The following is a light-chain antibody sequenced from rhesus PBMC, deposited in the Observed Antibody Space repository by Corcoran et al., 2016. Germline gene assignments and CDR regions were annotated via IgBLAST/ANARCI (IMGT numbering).Light chain of an antibody. CDR3: QTYSSRPFS. CDR2: KAA. J-gene: IGKJ3*01. V-gene: IGKV1-22*01. CDR1: QGIRSW. Sequence: DIQMTQSPSSLSASVGDTVTITCRASQGIRSWLAWYQQKPGKAPKLLIYKAANLQSGVPSRFSGSGLWTEFTLTISSLQSEDFATYYCQTYSSRPFSFGPGTKLDIK.